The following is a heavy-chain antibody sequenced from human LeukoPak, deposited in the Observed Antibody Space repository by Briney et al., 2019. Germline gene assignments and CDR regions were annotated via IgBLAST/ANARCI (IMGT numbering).Heavy chain of an antibody. J-gene: IGHJ4*02. V-gene: IGHV4-34*01. CDR3: ARIRSRKWGFDY. Sequence: SETLSLTCAVYGGSFSGYYWSWIRQPPGEGLEWIGEIDHTGSTNYNPSLKSRVTISVDTSNNQFSLKLTSVTAADTAVYFCARIRSRKWGFDYWGQGTLVTVSS. D-gene: IGHD6-13*01. CDR1: GGSFSGYY. CDR2: IDHTGST.